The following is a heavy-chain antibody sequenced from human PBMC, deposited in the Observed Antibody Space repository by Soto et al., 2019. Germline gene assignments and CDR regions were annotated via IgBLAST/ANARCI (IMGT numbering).Heavy chain of an antibody. D-gene: IGHD2-2*01. V-gene: IGHV4-30-2*01. J-gene: IGHJ5*02. CDR3: ARVPDR. Sequence: PSETLSLTCTVSGASISSGGYYWGWIRQHPGKGLEWIGYIYHSGSTYYNPSLKSRVTISVDRSKNQFSLKLNSVTAADTAVYYCARVPDRWGQGTLVTVSS. CDR2: IYHSGST. CDR1: GASISSGGYY.